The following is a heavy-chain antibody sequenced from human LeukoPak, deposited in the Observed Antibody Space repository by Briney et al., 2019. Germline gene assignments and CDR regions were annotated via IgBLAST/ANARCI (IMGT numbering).Heavy chain of an antibody. CDR2: INPNSGGT. D-gene: IGHD6-19*01. Sequence: ASVKVSCKASGYTFTGYYMHWVRQAPGQGLEWMGWINPNSGGTNYAQKFQGRVTMTRDKSIRTAYMELSRLRSDDTAVYYCARDPDLVAVAGVNWFDPWGQGTLVTVSS. J-gene: IGHJ5*02. V-gene: IGHV1-2*02. CDR1: GYTFTGYY. CDR3: ARDPDLVAVAGVNWFDP.